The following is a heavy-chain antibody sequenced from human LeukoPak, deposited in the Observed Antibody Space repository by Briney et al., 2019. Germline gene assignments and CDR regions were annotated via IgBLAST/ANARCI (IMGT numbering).Heavy chain of an antibody. D-gene: IGHD2-15*01. Sequence: GGSLRLSCAASGFTFSTYAMSWVRQTPGKGLEWVAAISGDNPDTYHANSVKGRFTISRDNSKNTLHLQMSGLRAEDTARYYCAKAPVGHCSGAFCYHFDSWGQGTLVTVSS. CDR2: ISGDNPDT. V-gene: IGHV3-23*01. J-gene: IGHJ4*02. CDR1: GFTFSTYA. CDR3: AKAPVGHCSGAFCYHFDS.